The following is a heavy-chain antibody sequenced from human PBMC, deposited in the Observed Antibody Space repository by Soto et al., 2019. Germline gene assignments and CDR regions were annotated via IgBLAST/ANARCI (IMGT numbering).Heavy chain of an antibody. Sequence: VQLVESGGGVVQPGRSLRLSCAASGFTYSDYAMHWVRQAPGKGLEWVAVVSHDGRNTHYADSVKGRFTISRDSSKNKVSLEMTSLRADDTAVYYCAKGGRQWLVTSDFNYSGQGALVTVSS. V-gene: IGHV3-30*18. CDR1: GFTYSDYA. CDR2: VSHDGRNT. CDR3: AKGGRQWLVTSDFNY. D-gene: IGHD6-19*01. J-gene: IGHJ4*02.